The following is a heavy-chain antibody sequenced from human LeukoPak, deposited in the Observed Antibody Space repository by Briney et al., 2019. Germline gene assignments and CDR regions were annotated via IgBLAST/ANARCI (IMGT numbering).Heavy chain of an antibody. CDR2: IYYSGST. D-gene: IGHD3-10*01. CDR3: ARMERFGVRAYYFDY. CDR1: GGSISSSSYY. Sequence: PSETLSLTCTVSGGSISSSSYYWGWIRQPPGKGLEWIGSIYYSGSTYYNPSLKSRVTISVDTSKNQFSPKLSSVTAADTAVYYCARMERFGVRAYYFDYWGQGTLVTVSS. J-gene: IGHJ4*02. V-gene: IGHV4-39*01.